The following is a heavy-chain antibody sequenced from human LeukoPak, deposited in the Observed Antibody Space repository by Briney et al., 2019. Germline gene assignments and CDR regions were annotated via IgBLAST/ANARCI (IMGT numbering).Heavy chain of an antibody. D-gene: IGHD6-13*01. CDR2: ISGSGGST. J-gene: IGHJ4*02. Sequence: GGSLRLSCAASGFTFSNYGMTWVRQAPGKGLEWVSGISGSGGSTYYADSVKGRFTISRDNAKNSLYLQMNSLRAEDTALYYCAKSRFTHSSHFDHWGQGTLVTVSS. CDR1: GFTFSNYG. CDR3: AKSRFTHSSHFDH. V-gene: IGHV3-23*01.